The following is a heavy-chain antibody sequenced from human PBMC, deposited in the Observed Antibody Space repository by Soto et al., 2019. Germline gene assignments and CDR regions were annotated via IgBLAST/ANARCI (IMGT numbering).Heavy chain of an antibody. CDR1: GYTFTSYG. V-gene: IGHV1-18*01. CDR3: ARGFLEWLSPSFDY. D-gene: IGHD3-3*01. CDR2: ISAYNGNA. J-gene: IGHJ4*02. Sequence: GASVKVSCKASGYTFTSYGISWVRQAPGQGPEWMGWISAYNGNANYAQKIQGRVTMTTDTSTSTAYMELRSLRSDDTAVYYCARGFLEWLSPSFDYWGQGTLVTVSP.